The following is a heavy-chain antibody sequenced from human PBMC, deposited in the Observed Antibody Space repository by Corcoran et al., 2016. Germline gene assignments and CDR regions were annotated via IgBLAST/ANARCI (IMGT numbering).Heavy chain of an antibody. Sequence: QVQLQESGPGLVKPSETLSLTCTVSGGSISSYYWSWIRQPPGKGLEWIGYIYYSGSTNYTPSLKSRVTISVDTSKNQFSLKLSSVTAADTAVYYCARAPGVVVAARTYYYYGMDVWGQGTTVTVSS. CDR3: ARAPGVVVAARTYYYYGMDV. V-gene: IGHV4-59*01. D-gene: IGHD2-15*01. J-gene: IGHJ6*02. CDR1: GGSISSYY. CDR2: IYYSGST.